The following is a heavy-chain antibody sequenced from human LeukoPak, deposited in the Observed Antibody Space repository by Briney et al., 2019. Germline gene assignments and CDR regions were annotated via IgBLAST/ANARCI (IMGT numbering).Heavy chain of an antibody. CDR3: ARERFRGGEGAFDI. Sequence: PGRSLRLSCAASGFTFSSYAMRWVRQAPGKGLEWGAVISYDGSNKYYADSVKGRFTISRDNSKNTLYLQMNSLRAEDTAVYYCARERFRGGEGAFDIWGQGTMVTVSS. D-gene: IGHD3-16*01. V-gene: IGHV3-30-3*01. CDR1: GFTFSSYA. CDR2: ISYDGSNK. J-gene: IGHJ3*02.